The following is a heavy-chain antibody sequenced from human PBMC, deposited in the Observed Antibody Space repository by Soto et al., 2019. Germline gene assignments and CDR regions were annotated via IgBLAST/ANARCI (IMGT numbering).Heavy chain of an antibody. CDR3: ARKYCSSTSCQFYFDY. V-gene: IGHV4-61*01. CDR1: GGSVSSGSYY. J-gene: IGHJ4*02. CDR2: IYYSGST. D-gene: IGHD2-2*01. Sequence: PSETLSLTCTVSGGSVSSGSYYWSWIRQPPGKGLEWIGYIYYSGSTNYNPSLKSRVTISVDTSKNQFSLKLSSVTAADTAVYYCARKYCSSTSCQFYFDYWGQGTLVTVSS.